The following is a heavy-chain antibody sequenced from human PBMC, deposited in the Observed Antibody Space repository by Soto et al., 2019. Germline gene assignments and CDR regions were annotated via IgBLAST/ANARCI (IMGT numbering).Heavy chain of an antibody. Sequence: GGSLRLSCAASGFTFSSYGMQWVRQAPGKGLEGVAVISNDGSKKYYADSGKCRVTISRDNSKNTLYLQMNSLKAEDTAVYYCAKFSTTVSHYYYGMDVWVQVTTVTVSS. CDR2: ISNDGSKK. CDR1: GFTFSSYG. D-gene: IGHD4-17*01. V-gene: IGHV3-30*18. J-gene: IGHJ6*02. CDR3: AKFSTTVSHYYYGMDV.